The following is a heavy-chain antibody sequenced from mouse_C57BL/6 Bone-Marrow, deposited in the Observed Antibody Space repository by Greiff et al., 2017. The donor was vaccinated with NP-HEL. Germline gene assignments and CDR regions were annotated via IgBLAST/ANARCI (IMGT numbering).Heavy chain of an antibody. J-gene: IGHJ2*01. V-gene: IGHV5-17*01. CDR3: ARPRRLALDY. CDR1: GFTFSDYG. CDR2: ISSGSSTI. Sequence: VQLKESGGGLVKPGGSLKLSCAASGFTFSDYGMHWVRQAPEKGLEWVAYISSGSSTIYYADTVKGRFTISRDNAKNTLFLQMTSLRSEDTAMYYCARPRRLALDYWGQGTTLTVSS.